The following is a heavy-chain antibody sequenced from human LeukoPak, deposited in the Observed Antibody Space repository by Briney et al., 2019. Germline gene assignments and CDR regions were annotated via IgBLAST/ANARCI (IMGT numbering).Heavy chain of an antibody. Sequence: ASVKVSCKASGYTFTSYGISWVRQAPGQGLEWMVWIIAYNGNTNYAQKLQGRVTMTTDTSTSTAYMEPRSLRSDDTAVYYCARDRFFGGYSYALAYWGQGTLVTVSS. D-gene: IGHD5-18*01. CDR1: GYTFTSYG. J-gene: IGHJ4*02. CDR2: IIAYNGNT. CDR3: ARDRFFGGYSYALAY. V-gene: IGHV1-18*01.